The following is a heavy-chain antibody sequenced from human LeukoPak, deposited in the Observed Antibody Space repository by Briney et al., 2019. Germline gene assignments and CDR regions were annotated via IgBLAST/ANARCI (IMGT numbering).Heavy chain of an antibody. CDR3: ARVTTYYYGSSGSLPH. J-gene: IGHJ4*02. V-gene: IGHV3-30*04. CDR1: GFTFSSYA. CDR2: ISYDGSNK. D-gene: IGHD3-22*01. Sequence: GGSLRLSCAASGFTFSSYAMHWVRQAPGKGLEWVAVISYDGSNKYYADSVKGRFTISRDNSKNTLYLQMNSLRAEDTAVYYCARVTTYYYGSSGSLPHWGQGTLVTVSS.